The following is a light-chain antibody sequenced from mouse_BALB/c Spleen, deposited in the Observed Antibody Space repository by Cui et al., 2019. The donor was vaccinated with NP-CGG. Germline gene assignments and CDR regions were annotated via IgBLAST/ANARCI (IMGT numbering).Light chain of an antibody. Sequence: AVVTQEFAPTQSPGETVTLTCRSSTGSVTTSNYANWVQEKPDHFFTGLIGGTNNRAPGVPARFSGSLIGDKAALTITGAQTEDEAIYFCALWYSNHWVFGGGTKLTVL. J-gene: IGLJ1*01. CDR2: GTN. V-gene: IGLV1*01. CDR1: TGSVTTSNY. CDR3: ALWYSNHWV.